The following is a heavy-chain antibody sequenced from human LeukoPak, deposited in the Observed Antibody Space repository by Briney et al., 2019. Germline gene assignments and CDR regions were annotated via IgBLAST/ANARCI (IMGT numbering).Heavy chain of an antibody. Sequence: GGSLRLSCAASGFTFSSYAMSWVRQAPGKGLEWVSAISGSGGSTYYADSVKGRFTISRDNSKNTLYLQMNSLRAEDTAVYYCAKVLAARPIPGGPGDDYWGQGTLVTVSS. V-gene: IGHV3-23*01. CDR3: AKVLAARPIPGGPGDDY. J-gene: IGHJ4*02. D-gene: IGHD6-6*01. CDR2: ISGSGGST. CDR1: GFTFSSYA.